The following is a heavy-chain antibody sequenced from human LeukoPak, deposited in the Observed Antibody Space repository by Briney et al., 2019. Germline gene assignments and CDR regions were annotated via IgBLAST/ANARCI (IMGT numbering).Heavy chain of an antibody. CDR1: GFTFSSYW. Sequence: GGSLRLSCTASGFTFSSYWMSWVRQAPGKGLEWVSAISGSGGSTYYADSVKGRFTISRDNSKNTLYLQMNSLRAEDTAVYYCAKENCSSTSCYRGHWGQGTLVTVSS. CDR2: ISGSGGST. CDR3: AKENCSSTSCYRGH. J-gene: IGHJ4*02. D-gene: IGHD2-2*01. V-gene: IGHV3-23*01.